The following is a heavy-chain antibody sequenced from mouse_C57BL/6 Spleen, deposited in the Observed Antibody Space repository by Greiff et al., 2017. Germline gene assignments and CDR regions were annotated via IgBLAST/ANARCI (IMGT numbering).Heavy chain of an antibody. J-gene: IGHJ4*01. CDR3: ARDYGSSYSYYYAMDY. V-gene: IGHV14-3*01. D-gene: IGHD1-1*01. CDR1: GFNIKNTY. Sequence: VQLQQSVAELVRPGASVKLSCTASGFNIKNTYMHWVKQRPEQGLEWIGRIAPANGNTKYAPKFQGKATITADTSSNTAYLQLSSLTSEDTAIYYCARDYGSSYSYYYAMDYWGQGTSVTVSS. CDR2: IAPANGNT.